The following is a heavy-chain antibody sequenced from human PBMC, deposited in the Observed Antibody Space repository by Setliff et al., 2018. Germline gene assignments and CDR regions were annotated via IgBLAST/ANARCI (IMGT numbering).Heavy chain of an antibody. Sequence: SETLSLTCSVSGGSISSGGYYWGWIRQFPGKGLEWIGNIYHSGSTYYNPSIKSRVTISRYTSKNQFSLNMSSVTAADRAVYYCARALGFDPGYHYYVDVWGKGTTVTVSS. D-gene: IGHD3-10*01. CDR3: ARALGFDPGYHYYVDV. J-gene: IGHJ6*03. CDR2: IYHSGST. V-gene: IGHV4-31*03. CDR1: GGSISSGGYY.